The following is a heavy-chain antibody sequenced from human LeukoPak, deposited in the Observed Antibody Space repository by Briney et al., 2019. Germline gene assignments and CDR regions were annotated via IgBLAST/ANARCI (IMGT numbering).Heavy chain of an antibody. J-gene: IGHJ3*02. CDR1: GGSISSGGYY. D-gene: IGHD5-24*01. V-gene: IGHV4-30-2*02. CDR2: IYHSGST. CDR3: ATDSRDGYNYDAFDI. Sequence: PSQTLSLTCTVSGGSISSGGYYWSWTRQPPGKGLEWIGYIYHSGSTYYNPSLKSRVTISVDRSKNQFSLKLSSVTAADTAVYYCATDSRDGYNYDAFDIWGQGTMVTVSS.